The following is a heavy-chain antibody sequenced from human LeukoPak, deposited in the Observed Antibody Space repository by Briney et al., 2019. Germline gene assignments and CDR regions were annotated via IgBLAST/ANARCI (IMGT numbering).Heavy chain of an antibody. D-gene: IGHD5-24*01. Sequence: PGRSLRLSCAASGITFSSYAMHWVRQAPGKGLEWVALISYDGSNKYYADSVKGRFTISRDNPKNTLYLQMNSLRHDDTAVYYCARERRWLQLSGFDYWGQGTLVTVSS. V-gene: IGHV3-30*04. CDR3: ARERRWLQLSGFDY. J-gene: IGHJ4*02. CDR1: GITFSSYA. CDR2: ISYDGSNK.